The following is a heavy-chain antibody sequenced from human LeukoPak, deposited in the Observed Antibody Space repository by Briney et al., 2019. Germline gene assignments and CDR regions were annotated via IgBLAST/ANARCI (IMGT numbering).Heavy chain of an antibody. CDR1: GFTFSNSW. Sequence: PGGSLRLSCAASGFTFSNSWMSWVRQAPWKGLEWVANIKQDGSEKYYVDSVKGRFTISRDNAKNSLYLQMNSLRAEDTAVYYCARGPYYYGSGSPPGYWGQGTLVTVSS. D-gene: IGHD3-10*01. CDR2: IKQDGSEK. CDR3: ARGPYYYGSGSPPGY. V-gene: IGHV3-7*01. J-gene: IGHJ4*02.